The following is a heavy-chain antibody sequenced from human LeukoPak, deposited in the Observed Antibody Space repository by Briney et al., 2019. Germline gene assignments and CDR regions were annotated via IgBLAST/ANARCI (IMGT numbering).Heavy chain of an antibody. CDR1: GGSFSGYY. CDR2: INHSGST. V-gene: IGHV4-34*01. Sequence: SETLSLTCAVYGGSFSGYYWSWIRQPPGKGLEWIGEINHSGSTNYNPSLKSRVTISVDTSKNQFSLKLSSVTAADTAVYYCARDGNSSSWYRAFDIWGQGTMVTVPS. J-gene: IGHJ3*02. D-gene: IGHD6-13*01. CDR3: ARDGNSSSWYRAFDI.